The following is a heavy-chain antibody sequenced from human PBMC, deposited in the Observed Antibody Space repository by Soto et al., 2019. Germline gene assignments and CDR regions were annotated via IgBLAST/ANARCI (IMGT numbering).Heavy chain of an antibody. CDR1: GGTFSSYA. J-gene: IGHJ6*02. V-gene: IGHV1-69*06. CDR3: ARVPLLWFGELFSYYYYGMDV. D-gene: IGHD3-10*01. Sequence: QVQLVQSGAEVKKPGSSVKVSCKASGGTFSSYAISWVRQAPGQGLEWMGGIIPIFGTANYAQKFQGRVTITADKSTSTDYMELSSLRSEDTAVYYCARVPLLWFGELFSYYYYGMDVWGQGTTVTVSS. CDR2: IIPIFGTA.